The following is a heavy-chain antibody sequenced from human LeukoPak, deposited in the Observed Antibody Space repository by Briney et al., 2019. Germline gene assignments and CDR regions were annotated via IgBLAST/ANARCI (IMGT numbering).Heavy chain of an antibody. CDR1: GDCICSNTY. CDR2: IFHGGST. D-gene: IGHD2-15*01. Sequence: SGTPSLISAVSGDCICSNTYWSWVRQPPGKGLEWIGEIFHGGSTNYNSSLKSRVTLSLDKSKNQFSLKLDSVTAADTAVYYCARDPEGSGDSFDLWGQGTLVTVSS. CDR3: ARDPEGSGDSFDL. J-gene: IGHJ5*02. V-gene: IGHV4-4*02.